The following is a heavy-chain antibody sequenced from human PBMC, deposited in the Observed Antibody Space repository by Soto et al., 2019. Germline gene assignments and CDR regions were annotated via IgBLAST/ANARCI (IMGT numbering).Heavy chain of an antibody. CDR2: IIPILGIA. Sequence: QVQLVQSGAEVKKPGSSVKVSCKASGGTFSSYTISWVRQAPGQGLEWMGRIIPILGIANYAQKFQGRVTITADKSTSTPYMELSSLRSEDTAVYYCARGCSGGSCYSGEDWFDPWGQGTLVTVSS. V-gene: IGHV1-69*02. CDR1: GGTFSSYT. D-gene: IGHD2-15*01. CDR3: ARGCSGGSCYSGEDWFDP. J-gene: IGHJ5*02.